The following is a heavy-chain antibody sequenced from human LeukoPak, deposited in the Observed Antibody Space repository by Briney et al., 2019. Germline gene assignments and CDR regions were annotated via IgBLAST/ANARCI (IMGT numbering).Heavy chain of an antibody. CDR1: GYTFTSYA. V-gene: IGHV1-3*01. Sequence: GASVKVSCKASGYTFTSYAMHWVRQAPGQRLEWMGWINAGNGNTKYSQKFQGRVTITRDTSASTAYMELSSLRSEDTAVYYCARGHQRTQQLVPNWFDPWGQGTLVTVSS. D-gene: IGHD6-13*01. CDR3: ARGHQRTQQLVPNWFDP. CDR2: INAGNGNT. J-gene: IGHJ5*02.